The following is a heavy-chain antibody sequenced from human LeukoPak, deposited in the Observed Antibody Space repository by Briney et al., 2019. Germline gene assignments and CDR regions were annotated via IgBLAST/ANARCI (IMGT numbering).Heavy chain of an antibody. CDR1: GFSFSNHG. CDR2: IWNDGSYE. Sequence: GGSLRLSCVASGFSFSNHGMHWVRQAPGRGLEWVAVIWNDGSYEHHTDSVKGRFTISRDNSKNTLFLQLNSLRPEDTAVYYCAKPTWGSGSFLIDFWGQGTLVTVSS. J-gene: IGHJ4*02. D-gene: IGHD1-26*01. CDR3: AKPTWGSGSFLIDF. V-gene: IGHV3-33*03.